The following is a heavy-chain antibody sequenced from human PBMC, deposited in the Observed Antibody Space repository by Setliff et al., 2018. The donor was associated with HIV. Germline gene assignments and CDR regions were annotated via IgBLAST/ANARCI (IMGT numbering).Heavy chain of an antibody. V-gene: IGHV4-34*01. J-gene: IGHJ4*02. CDR3: ARRAWSDYFTRFDY. CDR1: GGSFSGYY. Sequence: TSETLSLTCAVYGGSFSGYYWSWIRQSPGKGMEWIGETNHSGSTNYNPSLTSRVTILGDTSKNQFSLKLSAVTAADTAVYYCARRAWSDYFTRFDYWGQGTLVTVSS. D-gene: IGHD3-3*01. CDR2: TNHSGST.